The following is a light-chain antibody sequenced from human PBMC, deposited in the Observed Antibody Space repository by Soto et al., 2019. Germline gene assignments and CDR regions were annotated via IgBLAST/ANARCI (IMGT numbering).Light chain of an antibody. CDR3: SSSTPTRGLV. V-gene: IGLV2-14*01. CDR1: SSDLTYNS. CDR2: DVS. J-gene: IGLJ1*01. Sequence: ALTQPASVSGSLGQSISISCTEDSSDLTYNSVSWYQHHPHKAPKLIIYDVSYRPSGVSTRFSGSQSAGSASLTISGLQAEDEADYYCSSSTPTRGLVFGSGTKVTVL.